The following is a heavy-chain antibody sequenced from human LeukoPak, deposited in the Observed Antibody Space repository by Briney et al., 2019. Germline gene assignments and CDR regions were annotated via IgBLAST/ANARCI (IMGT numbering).Heavy chain of an antibody. CDR3: ARGSRQWLAQYAFDY. CDR1: GGTFSSYA. CDR2: IIPIFGTA. V-gene: IGHV1-69*13. Sequence: GASVKVSCKASGGTFSSYAISWVRQAPGQGLEWMGGIIPIFGTANYAQKFQGRVTITADESTSTAYMELSSLRSEDTAVYYCARGSRQWLAQYAFDYWGQGTLVTVSS. J-gene: IGHJ4*02. D-gene: IGHD6-19*01.